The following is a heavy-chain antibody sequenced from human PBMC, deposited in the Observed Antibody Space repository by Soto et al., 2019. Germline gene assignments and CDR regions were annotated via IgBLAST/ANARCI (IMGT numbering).Heavy chain of an antibody. CDR3: ARDCSGGSCYDDY. J-gene: IGHJ4*02. CDR2: IIPIFGTA. CDR1: GGTFSSYA. V-gene: IGHV1-69*13. D-gene: IGHD2-15*01. Sequence: SVKVSCKASGGTFSSYAISWVRQAPGQGLEWMGGIIPIFGTANYAQKFQGRVTITADESTSTAYMELSSLRSEDTAVYYCARDCSGGSCYDDYWGQVTLVTVSS.